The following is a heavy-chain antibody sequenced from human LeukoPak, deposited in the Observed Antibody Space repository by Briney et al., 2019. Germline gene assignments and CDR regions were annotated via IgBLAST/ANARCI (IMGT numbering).Heavy chain of an antibody. CDR2: INHSGST. J-gene: IGHJ4*02. CDR3: ARGQTYYDFWSGYLLFDY. Sequence: SETLSLTCAVYGGSFSGYYWSWIRQPPGKGLEWIGEINHSGSTNYNPSLKSRVTISVDTSKNQFSLKLSSVTAADTAVYYCARGQTYYDFWSGYLLFDYWGQGTLVTVSS. D-gene: IGHD3-3*01. V-gene: IGHV4-34*01. CDR1: GGSFSGYY.